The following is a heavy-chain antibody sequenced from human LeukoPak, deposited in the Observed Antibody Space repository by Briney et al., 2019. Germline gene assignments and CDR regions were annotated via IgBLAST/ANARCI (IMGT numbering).Heavy chain of an antibody. CDR3: ARHPPRDSSGNDAFDV. D-gene: IGHD3-22*01. Sequence: SETLSLTCTVSGGSMSSYYWSSIRQPPGKGLEWIAYIFYNGRPHYNPSLKSQDTISVETYKNQFSLELSSVTAADTAVYYCARHPPRDSSGNDAFDVWGEGTMVTVSS. CDR1: GGSMSSYY. J-gene: IGHJ3*01. V-gene: IGHV4-59*08. CDR2: IFYNGRP.